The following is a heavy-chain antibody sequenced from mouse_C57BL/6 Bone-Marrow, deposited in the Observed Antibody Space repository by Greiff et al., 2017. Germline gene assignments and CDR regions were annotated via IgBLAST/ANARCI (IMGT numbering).Heavy chain of an antibody. Sequence: QVHVKQSGAELARPGASVKMSCKASGYTFTSYTMHWVKQRPGQGLEWIGYINPSSGYTKYNQKFKDKATLTADKSSSTAYMQLSSLTSEDSAVYYCARGGSFDYWGQGTTLTVSS. J-gene: IGHJ2*01. CDR3: ARGGSFDY. CDR2: INPSSGYT. V-gene: IGHV1-4*01. CDR1: GYTFTSYT. D-gene: IGHD1-1*01.